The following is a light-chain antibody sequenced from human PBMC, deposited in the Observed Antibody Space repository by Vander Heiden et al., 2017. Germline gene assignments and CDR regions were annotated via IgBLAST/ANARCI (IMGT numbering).Light chain of an antibody. CDR2: GAS. CDR1: QSVSSN. CDR3: QQYNNWPPYT. V-gene: IGKV3-15*01. J-gene: IGKJ2*01. Sequence: MRPSPPTLSVSSGERAYLSCRASQSVSSNLAWYQQKPGQAPRLPIYGASTRAAGIPARFSGSGAGTEFTLSISSLQAEDVAVYYCQQYNNWPPYTFGQGTKLEIK.